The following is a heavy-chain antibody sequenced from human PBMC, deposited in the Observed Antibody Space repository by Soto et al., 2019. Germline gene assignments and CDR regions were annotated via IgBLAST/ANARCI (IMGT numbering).Heavy chain of an antibody. V-gene: IGHV4-4*02. CDR3: ARRDIVVAYYYGMDV. CDR2: IYHSGST. Sequence: SATLSLTCAVSGGSISSSNWWSWVRQPPGKGLEWIGEIYHSGSTNYNPSLKSRVTISVDKSKNQFSLKLSSVTAADTAVYYCARRDIVVAYYYGMDVWGQGTTVTVSS. D-gene: IGHD2-15*01. CDR1: GGSISSSNW. J-gene: IGHJ6*02.